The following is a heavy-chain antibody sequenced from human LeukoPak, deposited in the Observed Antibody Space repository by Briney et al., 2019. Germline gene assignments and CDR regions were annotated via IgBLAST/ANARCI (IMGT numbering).Heavy chain of an antibody. D-gene: IGHD5-18*01. CDR3: ARAVSADTATVYFDY. CDR2: ISNSGSTI. CDR1: GFTFSDYY. V-gene: IGHV3-11*01. J-gene: IGHJ4*02. Sequence: PARSLRLSCAASGFTFSDYYMFWIRQAPGKVLEWDSYISNSGSTIYYAGSVKGRITASRDKAKESLYLQMNSLRAEDTAVYYCARAVSADTATVYFDYWGQGTLVTVSS.